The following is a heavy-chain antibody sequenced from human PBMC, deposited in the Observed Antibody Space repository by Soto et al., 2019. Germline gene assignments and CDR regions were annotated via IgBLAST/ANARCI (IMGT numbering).Heavy chain of an antibody. J-gene: IGHJ6*02. D-gene: IGHD2-8*01. CDR1: GYTFTSYG. CDR2: ISAYNGNT. V-gene: IGHV1-18*04. CDR3: ARDCTNGVCYWNYYYGMDV. Sequence: QVQLVQSGAEVKKPGASVKVSCKASGYTFTSYGISWVRQAPGQGLEWMGWISAYNGNTNYAQKLQSRVTMTTDTSTSTAYMELRSLRSDDTAVYYCARDCTNGVCYWNYYYGMDVWGQGTTVTVSS.